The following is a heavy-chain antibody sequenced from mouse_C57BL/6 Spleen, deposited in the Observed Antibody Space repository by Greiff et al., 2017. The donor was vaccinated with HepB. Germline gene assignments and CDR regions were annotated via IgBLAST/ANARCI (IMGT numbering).Heavy chain of an antibody. CDR2: IYPGDGDT. D-gene: IGHD2-4*01. V-gene: IGHV1-80*01. CDR3: ANDYDENFDY. CDR1: GYAFSSYW. J-gene: IGHJ2*01. Sequence: QVQLKESGAELVKPGASVKISCKASGYAFSSYWMNWVKQRPGKGLEWIGQIYPGDGDTNYNGKFKVKATLTADKSSSTAYMQLSSLTSEDSAVYFCANDYDENFDYWGQGTTLTVSS.